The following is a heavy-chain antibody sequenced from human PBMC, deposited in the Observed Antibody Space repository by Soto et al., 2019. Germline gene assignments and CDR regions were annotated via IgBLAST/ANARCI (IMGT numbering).Heavy chain of an antibody. CDR3: ARANPLWGDSDRIAFDY. J-gene: IGHJ4*02. D-gene: IGHD2-21*02. CDR1: RGYISSVEYY. V-gene: IGHV4-30-4*01. Sequence: ILSLTYTVSRGYISSVEYYWGWIRQSPGKDLEWIGHISSSATSYSNPSLKRRLTMSIDTSKNQFSLSLTHVTAADTAVYFCARANPLWGDSDRIAFDYRGLGTLVTVSS. CDR2: ISSSATS.